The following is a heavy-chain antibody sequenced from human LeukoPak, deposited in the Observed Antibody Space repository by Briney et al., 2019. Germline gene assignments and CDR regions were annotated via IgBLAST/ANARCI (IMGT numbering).Heavy chain of an antibody. J-gene: IGHJ6*03. CDR3: ARLWDSTGLYFYYYMDV. CDR2: YHIGNT. V-gene: IGHV4-39*01. Sequence: SETLSLTCTVSGVSIRGDTYYWGWIRQPPGKGLEWIGNYHIGNTYYNPSLKSRVTISEDTSKNQFSLRVNSVTAADTAVCYCARLWDSTGLYFYYYMDVWGEGTTVTVSS. D-gene: IGHD6-19*01. CDR1: GVSIRGDTYY.